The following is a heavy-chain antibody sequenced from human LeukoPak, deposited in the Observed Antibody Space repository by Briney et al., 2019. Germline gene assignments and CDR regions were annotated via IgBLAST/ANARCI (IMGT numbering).Heavy chain of an antibody. J-gene: IGHJ4*02. Sequence: SQTLSLTCALCGDSVSSNSAAWNWIRQSPSGGLEWLGRTNYKSKWYNDYAVYVKSRMAINPDTSKNQFSLHLNSVTPEDTAVYHCARGWMMSGFDYWGQGTLVTVSS. CDR3: ARGWMMSGFDY. CDR2: TNYKSKWYN. D-gene: IGHD2-2*03. V-gene: IGHV6-1*01. CDR1: GDSVSSNSAA.